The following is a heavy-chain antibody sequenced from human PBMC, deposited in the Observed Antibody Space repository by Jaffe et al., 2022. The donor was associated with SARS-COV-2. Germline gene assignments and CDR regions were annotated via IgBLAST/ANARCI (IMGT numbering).Heavy chain of an antibody. D-gene: IGHD6-25*01. CDR1: GYTFTNYW. CDR3: ARGGHGYNHVDY. V-gene: IGHV5-51*01. Sequence: EVQLVQSGAEVKKPGESLKISCKGSGYTFTNYWIGWVRQLPGKGLELMGIIYPGDSDGKYSPSFQGQVTISADKSISTAYLQWGTLRASDSAMYFCARGGHGYNHVDYWGQGTPVTVSS. CDR2: IYPGDSDG. J-gene: IGHJ4*02.